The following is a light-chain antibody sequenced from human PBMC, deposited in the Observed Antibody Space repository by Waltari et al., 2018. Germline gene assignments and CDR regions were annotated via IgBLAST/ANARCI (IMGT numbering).Light chain of an antibody. CDR2: DAS. CDR3: QQYGSLPWT. V-gene: IGKV3-20*01. CDR1: ASVSVDY. J-gene: IGKJ1*01. Sequence: IVLTQSPGTLPLSPGGRATLSCRASASVSVDYLAWYQQKPGQAPRLLIYDASTRATGVPDRFSGSGSGTDFTLTISRLEPEDFAVYYCQQYGSLPWTFGQGTKVAIK.